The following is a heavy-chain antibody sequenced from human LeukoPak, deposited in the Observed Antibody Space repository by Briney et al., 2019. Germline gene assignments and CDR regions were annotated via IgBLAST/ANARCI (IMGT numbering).Heavy chain of an antibody. CDR1: GGSISISSYY. J-gene: IGHJ6*03. Sequence: SETLSLTCTVSGGSISISSYYWVWIRQPPGKGLEWIGSIYCGSTYYNPSLKSRVTISVDMSKNLFSLKLTSVTAADTAVYYCAREIRPGNYYYYMDVWGKGTTVTISS. D-gene: IGHD1-14*01. CDR3: AREIRPGNYYYYMDV. CDR2: IYCGST. V-gene: IGHV4-39*02.